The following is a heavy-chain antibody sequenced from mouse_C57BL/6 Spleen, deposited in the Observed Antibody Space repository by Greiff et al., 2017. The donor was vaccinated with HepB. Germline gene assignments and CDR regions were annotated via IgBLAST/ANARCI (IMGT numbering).Heavy chain of an antibody. Sequence: VLLVESGAELARPGASVKLSCKASGYTFTSYGISWVKQRTGQGLEWIGEIYPRSGNTYYNEKFKGKATLTADKSSSTAYMELRSLTSEDSAVYFCARYSSRDNVDYWGQGTTLTVSS. V-gene: IGHV1-81*01. CDR3: ARYSSRDNVDY. D-gene: IGHD6-1*01. CDR2: IYPRSGNT. J-gene: IGHJ2*01. CDR1: GYTFTSYG.